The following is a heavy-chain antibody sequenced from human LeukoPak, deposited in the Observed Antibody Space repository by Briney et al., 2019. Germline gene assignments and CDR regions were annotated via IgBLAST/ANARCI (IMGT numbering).Heavy chain of an antibody. V-gene: IGHV3-30*01. Sequence: GGSLRLSCAASGFTFSSYAMHWVRQAPGKGLEWVAVISYDGSNKYYADSVKGRFTISRDNSENTLYLQMNSLRAEDTAVYYCARAGVATITFLPIDYWGQGTLVTVSS. D-gene: IGHD5-12*01. CDR1: GFTFSSYA. J-gene: IGHJ4*02. CDR2: ISYDGSNK. CDR3: ARAGVATITFLPIDY.